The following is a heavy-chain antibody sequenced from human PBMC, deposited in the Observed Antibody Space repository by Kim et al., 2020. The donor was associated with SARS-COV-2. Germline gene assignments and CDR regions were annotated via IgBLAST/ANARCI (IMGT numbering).Heavy chain of an antibody. V-gene: IGHV4-39*07. Sequence: YSHPSLKSRVTISVDTSKNQCSLKLSSVTAADTAVYYCAREGSGYYFVDYWGQGTLVTVSS. CDR3: AREGSGYYFVDY. J-gene: IGHJ4*02. D-gene: IGHD3-22*01.